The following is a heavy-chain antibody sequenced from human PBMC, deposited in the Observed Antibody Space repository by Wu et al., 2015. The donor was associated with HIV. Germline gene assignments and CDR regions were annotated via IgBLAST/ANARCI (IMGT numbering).Heavy chain of an antibody. CDR3: ARDGGELGSGRYYIAY. V-gene: IGHV1-46*01. D-gene: IGHD3-10*01. J-gene: IGHJ4*02. CDR2: INPSGGST. Sequence: QVQLVQSGAEVKKPGASVKVSCKASGYTFTSYYMHWVRQAPGQGLEWMGIINPSGGSTHYAQEFQGRVTMTRDTSTSTVYMELSSLRSDDTAVYFCARDGGELGSGRYYIAYWGQGTLVTVSS. CDR1: GYTFTSYY.